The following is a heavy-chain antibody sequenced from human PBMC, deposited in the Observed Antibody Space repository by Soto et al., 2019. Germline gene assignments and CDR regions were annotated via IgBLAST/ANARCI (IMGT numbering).Heavy chain of an antibody. Sequence: SETLSLSCTVSGDSISTDYWSWIRQSPGKGLEWIGFIYYGGSTNYNPSLKSRVTISVDTPKNQFSLKLSSVTAADTAVFYCAKNWNWGSLVHRAQRTLVTGSS. CDR2: IYYGGST. V-gene: IGHV4-59*08. J-gene: IGHJ4*02. D-gene: IGHD7-27*01. CDR1: GDSISTDY. CDR3: AKNWNWGSLVH.